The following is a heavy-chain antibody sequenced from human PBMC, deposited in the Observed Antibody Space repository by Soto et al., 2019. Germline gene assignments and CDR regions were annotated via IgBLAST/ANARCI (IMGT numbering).Heavy chain of an antibody. Sequence: SETLSLTCTVSGGSFSPNYWSWLRQPPGKGLEWVGYIYYSGSSNYKPSLKSRLTILEDTSKNQISLKLTSVTAADTAVYYCARHKAAGSPYFDCWGQGTLVTVSS. CDR3: ARHKAAGSPYFDC. D-gene: IGHD6-13*01. J-gene: IGHJ4*02. CDR2: IYYSGSS. V-gene: IGHV4-59*01. CDR1: GGSFSPNY.